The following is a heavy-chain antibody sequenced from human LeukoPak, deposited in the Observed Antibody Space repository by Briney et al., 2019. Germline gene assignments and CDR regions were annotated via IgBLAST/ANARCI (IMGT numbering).Heavy chain of an antibody. CDR3: VRPDRIFGVPAAFDA. CDR1: GGSFSDYP. Sequence: SVKVSCKASGGSFSDYPINWVRQAPGQGLEWLGGIIPKYSASNYAQAFQGRVTITADESTNTVYMEMSGLRPDDTAVYYCVRPDRIFGVPAAFDAWGQGTLVAVPS. J-gene: IGHJ3*01. CDR2: IIPKYSAS. D-gene: IGHD3-3*02. V-gene: IGHV1-69*13.